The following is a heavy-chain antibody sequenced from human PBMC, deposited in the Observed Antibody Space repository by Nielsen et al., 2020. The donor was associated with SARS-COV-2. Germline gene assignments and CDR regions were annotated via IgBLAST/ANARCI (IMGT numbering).Heavy chain of an antibody. D-gene: IGHD6-13*01. J-gene: IGHJ4*02. CDR2: IWYDGSNK. V-gene: IGHV3-33*06. CDR1: GFTFSSYG. CDR3: AKGDGDSWSPFLYLDN. Sequence: GESLKISCAASGFTFSSYGMHWVRQAPGKGLEWVAVIWYDGSNKYYADSVKGRFTISRDNAINTLYLQMNSLRAEDTAVYYCAKGDGDSWSPFLYLDNWGQGTLVTASS.